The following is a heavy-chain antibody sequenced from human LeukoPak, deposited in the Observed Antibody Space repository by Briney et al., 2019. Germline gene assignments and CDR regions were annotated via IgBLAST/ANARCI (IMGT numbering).Heavy chain of an antibody. Sequence: GASVKVSCKASGYTFTGYYMHWVRQAPGQGLEWMGWINPNSGGTNYAQKFQGRVTMTRDTSISTAYMELSRLRSDDTAVYYCARDSTDYPMGGMDVWGQGTTVTVSS. D-gene: IGHD4-11*01. CDR2: INPNSGGT. CDR1: GYTFTGYY. J-gene: IGHJ6*02. V-gene: IGHV1-2*02. CDR3: ARDSTDYPMGGMDV.